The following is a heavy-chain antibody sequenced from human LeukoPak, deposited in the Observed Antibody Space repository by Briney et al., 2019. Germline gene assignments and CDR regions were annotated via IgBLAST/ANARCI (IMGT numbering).Heavy chain of an antibody. CDR1: GYTFTSYD. CDR3: ARRHGRCSDGSCYYPDY. D-gene: IGHD2-15*01. V-gene: IGHV1-8*01. Sequence: GASVKLSCNASGYTFTSYDINWVRQATGQGLEWMGWMNPNRGNTGYAQKFQGRVTMTRKSSITTAYMELSSLRCEDTAVYYCARRHGRCSDGSCYYPDYWGQGTLVTVSS. CDR2: MNPNRGNT. J-gene: IGHJ4*02.